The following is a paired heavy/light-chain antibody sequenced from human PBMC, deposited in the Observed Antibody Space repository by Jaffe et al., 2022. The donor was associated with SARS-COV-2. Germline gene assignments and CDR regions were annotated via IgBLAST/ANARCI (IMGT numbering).Heavy chain of an antibody. Sequence: EVQLVESGGGLAQPGGSLRLPCVASGFTFSTYWMSWVRQAPGKGLEWVANIRQDGREKYYADSVKGRFSISRDNAKNSLYLQMNSLRAEDTAVYYCARERTYYDLLTDPRFDSWGQGTLVTVSS. CDR1: GFTFSTYW. J-gene: IGHJ4*02. CDR3: ARERTYYDLLTDPRFDS. V-gene: IGHV3-7*01. CDR2: IRQDGREK. D-gene: IGHD3-9*01.
Light chain of an antibody. V-gene: IGLV1-44*01. J-gene: IGLJ3*02. CDR3: AAWDVSLHVWV. CDR1: SSNFGSET. CDR2: KNS. Sequence: QSVLTQPPSASVTPGQRVTISCSGISSNFGSETVNWYQQLPGTAPKLLIYKNSQRPSGVPDRFSGSKSGSSASLAISGLQFEDEADYYCAAWDVSLHVWVFGGGTKLTVL.